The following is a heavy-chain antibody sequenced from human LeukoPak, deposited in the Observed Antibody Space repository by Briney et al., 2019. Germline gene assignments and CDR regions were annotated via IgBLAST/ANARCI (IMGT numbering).Heavy chain of an antibody. CDR1: GYSFTSYW. CDR2: IYPGDSDT. V-gene: IGHV5-51*01. J-gene: IGHJ3*02. D-gene: IGHD1-26*01. CDR3: ARPGIVGAPRGAFDI. Sequence: KTGESLKISCKGSGYSFTSYWIGWVRQMPGKGLEWMGIIYPGDSDTRYSPSFQGQVTISADKSISTAYLQWSSLKASDTAMYYCARPGIVGAPRGAFDIWGQGTMVTVSS.